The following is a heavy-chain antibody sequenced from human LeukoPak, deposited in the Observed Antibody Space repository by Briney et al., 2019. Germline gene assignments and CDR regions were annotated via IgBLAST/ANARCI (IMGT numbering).Heavy chain of an antibody. CDR1: GGSISSSSYY. D-gene: IGHD5-12*01. J-gene: IGHJ4*02. Sequence: SETLSLTCTVSGGSISSSSYYWGWIRQPPGKGLEWIGYIYYSGSTYYNPSLKSRVTISVDTSKNQFSLKLSSVTAADTAVYYCARAVVGYSGYDYMFYFDYWGQGTLVTVSS. CDR3: ARAVVGYSGYDYMFYFDY. CDR2: IYYSGST. V-gene: IGHV4-39*07.